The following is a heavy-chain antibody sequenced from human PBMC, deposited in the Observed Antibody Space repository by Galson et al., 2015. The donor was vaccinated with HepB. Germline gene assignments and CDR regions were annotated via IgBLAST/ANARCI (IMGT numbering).Heavy chain of an antibody. CDR3: AKDLGIAFDY. CDR2: IGAYGGST. D-gene: IGHD6-13*01. Sequence: SLRLSCAASGFTFSSNAMSWVRQAPGKGLEWVSGIGAYGGSTFYADSVKGRFTISRDDSKNTLYLQMNSLRGEDTAVYFCAKDLGIAFDYWGRGTLVTVSS. V-gene: IGHV3-23*01. CDR1: GFTFSSNA. J-gene: IGHJ4*02.